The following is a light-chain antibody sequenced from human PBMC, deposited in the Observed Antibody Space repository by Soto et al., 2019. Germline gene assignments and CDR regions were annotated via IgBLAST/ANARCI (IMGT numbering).Light chain of an antibody. CDR1: LSLLHSDGNTY. J-gene: IGKJ1*01. CDR2: QIS. CDR3: MQSLQLRT. Sequence: EIVLTQTTLSSPVTLGQPASFSCRSSLSLLHSDGNTYLSWLHQRPGQPPRLLIYQISKRLSGVPDRFSGSGAGTSFTLKISRVEAQDVGIYFCMQSLQLRTFGQGTKVDIK. V-gene: IGKV2-24*01.